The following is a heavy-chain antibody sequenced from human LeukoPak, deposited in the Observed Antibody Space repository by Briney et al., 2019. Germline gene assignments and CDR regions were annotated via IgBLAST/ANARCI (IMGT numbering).Heavy chain of an antibody. CDR1: GFTFSSYG. CDR2: IRYDGSNK. Sequence: GGSLRLSCAASGFTFSSYGMEWVRQAPGKGLEWVAFIRYDGSNKYYADSVKGRFTIYRDNSKSTLYLQMNSLRPEDTAVYYCAKGGSNNWSFDNWGQGTLVTVSS. CDR3: AKGGSNNWSFDN. V-gene: IGHV3-30*02. D-gene: IGHD1-1*01. J-gene: IGHJ4*02.